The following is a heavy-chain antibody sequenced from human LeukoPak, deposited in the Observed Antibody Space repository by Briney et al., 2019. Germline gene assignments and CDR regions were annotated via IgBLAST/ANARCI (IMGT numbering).Heavy chain of an antibody. D-gene: IGHD2-2*01. J-gene: IGHJ4*02. CDR3: ARGYCSSTSCSFFDY. CDR1: GFTFSSYA. Sequence: PGGSLRLSCAASGFTFSSYAMHWVRQAPGKGLEYVSAISSNGGSTYYANSVKGRFTISRDNSKNTLYLQMGSLRAEDTAVYYCARGYCSSTSCSFFDYWGQGTLVTVSS. CDR2: ISSNGGST. V-gene: IGHV3-64*01.